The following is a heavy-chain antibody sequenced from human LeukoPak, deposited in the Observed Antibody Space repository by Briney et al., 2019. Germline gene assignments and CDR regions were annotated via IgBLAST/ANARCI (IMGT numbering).Heavy chain of an antibody. V-gene: IGHV1-2*02. CDR1: GYTFTGYY. CDR3: ARGAYYDSSGYSTPGYNWFDP. CDR2: INPNSGGT. D-gene: IGHD3-22*01. J-gene: IGHJ5*02. Sequence: ASVKVSCKASGYTFTGYYMHWVRQAPGQGLEWMGWINPNSGGTNYAQKFQGRVTMTRDTSISTAYMELSRLRSDDTAVYYCARGAYYDSSGYSTPGYNWFDPWGQGTLVTVSS.